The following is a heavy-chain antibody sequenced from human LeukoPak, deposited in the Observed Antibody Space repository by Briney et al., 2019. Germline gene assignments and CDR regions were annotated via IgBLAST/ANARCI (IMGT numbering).Heavy chain of an antibody. CDR3: ARYALEAFDI. CDR1: GFTFSSYS. J-gene: IGHJ3*02. Sequence: GGSLRLSCAASGFTFSSYSMNWVRQAPGKGLEWVSSISSSSSYIYYADSVKGRFTISRDNAKNSLYLQMNSLRAEDTAVYFCARYALEAFDIWGQGTMVTVSS. V-gene: IGHV3-21*01. D-gene: IGHD3-3*01. CDR2: ISSSSSYI.